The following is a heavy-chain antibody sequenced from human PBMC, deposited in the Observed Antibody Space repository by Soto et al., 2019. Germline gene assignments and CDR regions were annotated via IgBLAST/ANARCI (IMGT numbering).Heavy chain of an antibody. CDR2: INPDNGNI. J-gene: IGHJ4*02. V-gene: IGHV1-3*01. D-gene: IGHD1-1*01. CDR3: AREPRNAVYFAY. CDR1: GDTFTSYT. Sequence: ASVKVSCEACGDTFTSYTVHWVRQAPGQSLEWMGYINPDNGNIHFSQKFQVRVTTTSDTSASTAYLELSRLTSEDTAVHSCAREPRNAVYFAYWGQGTLVSVSS.